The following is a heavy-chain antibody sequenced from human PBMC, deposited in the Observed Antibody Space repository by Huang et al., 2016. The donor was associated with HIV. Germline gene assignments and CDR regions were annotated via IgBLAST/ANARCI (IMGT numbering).Heavy chain of an antibody. V-gene: IGHV4-59*01. CDR1: GCSISSYY. D-gene: IGHD6-13*01. Sequence: QVQLQESGPGLVKPSETLSLTCTVSGCSISSYYWSWIRQPPGKGLEWIGYIHYSGSTNYNPSLKSRVTTSVDTSKNQFFLKLSSVTAADTAVYYCARGGPYSRDYYYYGMDVWGQGTTVTVSS. J-gene: IGHJ6*02. CDR3: ARGGPYSRDYYYYGMDV. CDR2: IHYSGST.